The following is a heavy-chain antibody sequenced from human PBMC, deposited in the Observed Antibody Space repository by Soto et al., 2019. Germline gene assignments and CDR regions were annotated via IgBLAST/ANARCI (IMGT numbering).Heavy chain of an antibody. Sequence: QVKLQESGPGLEKPSGTLSLTCAVSGGSISSDRWWTWVRQAPGKGLEWIGEIHDSGSTNYNLSLKSRVTISIDKSKNQFSLEMTSVTAADTAIYYCAWQLAAGYGAFDHWGQGTLVTVSS. CDR1: GGSISSDRW. CDR2: IHDSGST. J-gene: IGHJ5*02. CDR3: AWQLAAGYGAFDH. V-gene: IGHV4-4*02. D-gene: IGHD3-9*01.